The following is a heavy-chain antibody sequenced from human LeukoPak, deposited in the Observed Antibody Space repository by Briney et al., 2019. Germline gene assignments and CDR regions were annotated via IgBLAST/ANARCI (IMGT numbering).Heavy chain of an antibody. V-gene: IGHV4-38-2*02. Sequence: SETLSLTCTVSGYSISSGYYWGWIRQSPGKGLEWIGNVWHSGSTYYNPSLKSRITISVDTSKNQFSLSLSSVTVADTAVYYCARAGTNPGDYDFWGQGTLVTVSS. J-gene: IGHJ4*02. D-gene: IGHD4-17*01. CDR2: VWHSGST. CDR1: GYSISSGYY. CDR3: ARAGTNPGDYDF.